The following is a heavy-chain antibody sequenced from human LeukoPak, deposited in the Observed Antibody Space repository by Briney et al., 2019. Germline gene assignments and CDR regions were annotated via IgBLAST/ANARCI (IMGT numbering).Heavy chain of an antibody. J-gene: IGHJ4*02. CDR3: VSGRWSGYYFDT. CDR1: GGSLSGYY. D-gene: IGHD3-3*01. CDR2: INHSGST. V-gene: IGHV4-34*03. Sequence: SETLSLTCAVYGGSLSGYYWSWIRQPPGKGLEWIGEINHSGSTNYNPSLKSRATMSVDTSKKQFSLRLISVTAADTAVYYCVSGRWSGYYFDTWGQGTRVTVSS.